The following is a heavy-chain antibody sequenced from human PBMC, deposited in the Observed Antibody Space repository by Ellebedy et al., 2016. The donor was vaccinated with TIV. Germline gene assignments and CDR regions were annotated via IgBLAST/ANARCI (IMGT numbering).Heavy chain of an antibody. CDR2: IYHSGST. CDR1: GYSISTRSY. D-gene: IGHD2/OR15-2a*01. J-gene: IGHJ3*02. CDR3: ATFRNLDGFDI. Sequence: SETLSLTCAVSGYSISTRSYWGWIRQPPGKGLEWIGSIYHSGSTYYNPSLKRRVSISMDTSRNQFSLGLSSVTAADTAIFYCATFRNLDGFDIWGQGTMVTVSS. V-gene: IGHV4-38-2*01.